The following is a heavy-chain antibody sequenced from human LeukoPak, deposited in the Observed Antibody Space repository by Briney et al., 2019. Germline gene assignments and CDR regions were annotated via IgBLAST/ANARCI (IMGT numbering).Heavy chain of an antibody. D-gene: IGHD4-17*01. Sequence: ASVKVSCKASGYTFTSYDINWVRQATGQGLEWMGWMNPNSGNTGYAQKFQGRVTMTRNTSISTAYMELSSLRSEDTAVYYCARAQPNYGDYVNWGQGTLVTVSS. CDR2: MNPNSGNT. CDR3: ARAQPNYGDYVN. J-gene: IGHJ4*02. V-gene: IGHV1-8*01. CDR1: GYTFTSYD.